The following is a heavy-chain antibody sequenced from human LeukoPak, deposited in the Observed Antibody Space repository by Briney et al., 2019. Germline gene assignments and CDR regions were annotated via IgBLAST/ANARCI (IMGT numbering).Heavy chain of an antibody. Sequence: GGSLRLSCAASGFTFSTYGLHWVRQAPGKGLEWVAVMSFDEVNIYYAESVKGRFTISRDNAMDTLYLQMNSLRAEDTAVYYCAKDRDYYSWFDPWGQGTLVTVSS. CDR1: GFTFSTYG. CDR2: MSFDEVNI. J-gene: IGHJ5*02. D-gene: IGHD3-10*01. V-gene: IGHV3-30*18. CDR3: AKDRDYYSWFDP.